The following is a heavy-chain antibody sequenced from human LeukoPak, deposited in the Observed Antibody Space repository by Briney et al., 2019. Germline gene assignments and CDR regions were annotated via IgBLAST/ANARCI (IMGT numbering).Heavy chain of an antibody. CDR1: GFTFNNSA. CDR3: AKDDSRALDHFDY. J-gene: IGHJ4*02. D-gene: IGHD3-22*01. V-gene: IGHV3-23*01. Sequence: PGGSLRLSCAASGFTFNNSAMGWVRQAPGKGLEWVSGISASGGHTYYGDSAKGRFTISRDKSKSTLSLQMNSLRAEDTAVYYCAKDDSRALDHFDYWGQGTLVTVSS. CDR2: ISASGGHT.